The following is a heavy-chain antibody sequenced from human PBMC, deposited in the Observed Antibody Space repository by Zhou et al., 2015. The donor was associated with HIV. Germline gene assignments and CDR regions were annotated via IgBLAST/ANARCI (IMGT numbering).Heavy chain of an antibody. CDR3: ATPRAPYSAGWTPTSASWFDP. D-gene: IGHD1-26*01. CDR1: GFAFSNYA. Sequence: EMQLLESGGGVVQPGGSLRLSCAASGFAFSNYAMSWVRQAPGKGLEWVSSISGTTTNTFYADSVKGRFTISRDNSRNTLYLQMNSLRAEDTALYYCATPRAPYSAGWTPTSASWFDPWGQGPLVIVSS. J-gene: IGHJ5*02. V-gene: IGHV3-23*01. CDR2: ISGTTTNT.